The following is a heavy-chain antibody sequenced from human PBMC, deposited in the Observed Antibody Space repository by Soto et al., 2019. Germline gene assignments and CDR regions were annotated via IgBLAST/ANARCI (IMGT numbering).Heavy chain of an antibody. Sequence: PGGSLRLSCAASGFTFSSYAMSWVRQAPGKGLEWVSAISGSGGSTYYADSVKGRFTISRDNSKNTLYLQMSSLRAEDTAVYYCAKVSSGPSPYPFRSGYLSTKQYYYYGKDVCHQESRFTVSS. J-gene: IGHJ6*02. D-gene: IGHD3-3*01. V-gene: IGHV3-23*01. CDR2: ISGSGGST. CDR1: GFTFSSYA. CDR3: AKVSSGPSPYPFRSGYLSTKQYYYYGKDV.